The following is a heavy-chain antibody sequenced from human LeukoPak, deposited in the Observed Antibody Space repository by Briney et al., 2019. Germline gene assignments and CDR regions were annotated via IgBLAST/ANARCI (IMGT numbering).Heavy chain of an antibody. V-gene: IGHV3-7*01. D-gene: IGHD6-19*01. CDR3: ARVAVAGSIPDY. J-gene: IGHJ4*02. Sequence: PGGSLRLSCAASGFTFSSYWMSWVRQAPGKGLEWVANIKQDGSEKHYVDSVKGRFTFSRDNAKNSLYLQMNSLRAEDTAVYYCARVAVAGSIPDYWGQGTLVTVSS. CDR1: GFTFSSYW. CDR2: IKQDGSEK.